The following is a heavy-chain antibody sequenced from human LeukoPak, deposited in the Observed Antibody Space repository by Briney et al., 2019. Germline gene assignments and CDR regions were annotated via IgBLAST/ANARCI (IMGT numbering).Heavy chain of an antibody. J-gene: IGHJ6*02. V-gene: IGHV4-61*02. CDR3: VSSRVATPPYNYGMDV. CDR1: GESISSGNYY. CDR2: IHSSGFA. Sequence: SETLSLTCNVSGESISSGNYYWTWIRQPAGKGLEWIGRIHSSGFANYNRSLKSRVTISRDTSKNQRSLKVSSVTAADTAVYFCVSSRVATPPYNYGMDVWGQGTTVVVSS. D-gene: IGHD3-3*01.